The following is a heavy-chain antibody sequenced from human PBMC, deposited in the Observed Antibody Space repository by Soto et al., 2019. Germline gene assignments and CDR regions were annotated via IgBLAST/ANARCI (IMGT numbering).Heavy chain of an antibody. J-gene: IGHJ5*02. D-gene: IGHD3-10*01. V-gene: IGHV4-59*01. CDR1: GGSISSYY. Sequence: WETLSLTCTVSGGSISSYYWSWIRQPPGKGLEWIGYIYYSGSTNYNPSLKSRVTISVDTSKNQFSLKLSSVTAADTAVYYCARELFGPSGWSDPWGQGTLVTLSS. CDR3: ARELFGPSGWSDP. CDR2: IYYSGST.